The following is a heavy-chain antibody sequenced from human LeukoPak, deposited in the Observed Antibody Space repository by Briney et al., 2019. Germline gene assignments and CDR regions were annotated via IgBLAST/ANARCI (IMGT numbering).Heavy chain of an antibody. CDR2: ISYDGSNK. CDR3: AKSHHVTAIDY. V-gene: IGHV3-30*04. CDR1: GFTFSSYA. J-gene: IGHJ4*02. Sequence: SGGSLRLSCAASGFTFSSYAMHWVRQAPGKGLEWVAVISYDGSNKYYADSVKGRFTISRDNSKNTLYLQMNSLRADDTAVYYCAKSHHVTAIDYWGQGTLVTVSS. D-gene: IGHD2-21*02.